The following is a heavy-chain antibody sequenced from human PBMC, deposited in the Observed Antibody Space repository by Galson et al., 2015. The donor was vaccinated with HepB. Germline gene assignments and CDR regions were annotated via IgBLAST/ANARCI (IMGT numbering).Heavy chain of an antibody. Sequence: SLRLSCAASGFTFRSYAMHWVRQAPGKGLEYVSAISSNGGSTYYAASVKGRFTISRDNSKNTLYLQMSSLRAEDTALYYCVKGPGSAPLRNWFDPWGQGTLVTVSS. J-gene: IGHJ5*02. D-gene: IGHD2-15*01. V-gene: IGHV3-64D*06. CDR2: ISSNGGST. CDR3: VKGPGSAPLRNWFDP. CDR1: GFTFRSYA.